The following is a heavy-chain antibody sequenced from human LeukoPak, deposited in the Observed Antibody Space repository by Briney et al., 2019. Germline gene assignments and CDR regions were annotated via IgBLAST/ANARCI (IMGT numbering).Heavy chain of an antibody. CDR2: IKQDGSEK. CDR1: GFTFSTYW. Sequence: GGSLRLSCAASGFTFSTYWMTWVRQAPGKGLEWVANIKQDGSEKYYVDSVKGRFTISRDNAKNSLYLQMNSLRAEDTAMYYCARVKSGSYFYYYYYYMDVWGKGTTVTVSS. CDR3: ARVKSGSYFYYYYYYMDV. D-gene: IGHD1-26*01. V-gene: IGHV3-7*01. J-gene: IGHJ6*03.